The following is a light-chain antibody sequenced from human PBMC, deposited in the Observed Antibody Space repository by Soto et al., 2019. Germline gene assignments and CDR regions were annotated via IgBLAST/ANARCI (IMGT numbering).Light chain of an antibody. CDR1: SSNIGNNA. V-gene: IGLV1-36*01. CDR3: AAWDDSLNGPV. CDR2: YDD. Sequence: QSVLTQPPSVSEAPRQRVTISCSGSSSNIGNNAVNWYQQLPGKAPKLLIYYDDLLPSGVADRFSGSKSGTSASLAIIGLQSEDEDDYYCAAWDDSLNGPVFGGGTKVTVL. J-gene: IGLJ2*01.